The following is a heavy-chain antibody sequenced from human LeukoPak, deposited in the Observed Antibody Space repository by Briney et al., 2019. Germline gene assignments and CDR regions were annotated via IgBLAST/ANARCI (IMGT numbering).Heavy chain of an antibody. Sequence: SETLSLTCAVYGGSFSGYYWSWIRQPPGKGLESIGEINHSGSTNYNPSLKSRVTISVDTSKNQFSLKLSSVTAADTAVYYCARYIAVAGTGWFDPWGQGTLVTVSS. V-gene: IGHV4-34*01. D-gene: IGHD6-19*01. CDR2: INHSGST. CDR3: ARYIAVAGTGWFDP. CDR1: GGSFSGYY. J-gene: IGHJ5*02.